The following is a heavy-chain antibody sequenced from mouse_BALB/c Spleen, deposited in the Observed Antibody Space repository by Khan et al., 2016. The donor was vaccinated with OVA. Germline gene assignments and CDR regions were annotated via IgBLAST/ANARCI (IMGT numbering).Heavy chain of an antibody. D-gene: IGHD2-2*01. J-gene: IGHJ3*01. Sequence: QVQLQQPGAELVKPGASVKLSCKASGYTFSSYYMYWVKERPGQGLEWIGEINPSNGGSNFNEKFKSKATLTVDKSSSTAYMQLSSLTSEDSAVYYCIRSGYGSFAYWGQGTLVTVSA. CDR2: INPSNGGS. CDR3: IRSGYGSFAY. V-gene: IGHV1S81*02. CDR1: GYTFSSYY.